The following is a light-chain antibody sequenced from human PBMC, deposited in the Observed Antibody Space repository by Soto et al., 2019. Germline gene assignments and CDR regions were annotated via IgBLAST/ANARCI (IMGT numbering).Light chain of an antibody. J-gene: IGLJ2*01. CDR1: SSNIGAGFD. V-gene: IGLV1-40*01. Sequence: QSVLTQPTSVSGAPGQRVTMSCAGSSSNIGAGFDVHWYQLLPGTAPKLLIYDNNKRPSGVPDRFSGSKSGTSASLAISGLQAEDEADYYCQSHEGSLTVIFGGGTQLTVL. CDR3: QSHEGSLTVI. CDR2: DNN.